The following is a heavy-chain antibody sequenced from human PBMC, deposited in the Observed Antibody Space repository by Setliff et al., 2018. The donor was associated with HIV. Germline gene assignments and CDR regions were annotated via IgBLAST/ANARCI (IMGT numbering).Heavy chain of an antibody. J-gene: IGHJ4*02. CDR2: IYWDDNK. Sequence: SGPTLVNPTQTLTLTCTFSGFSLSTGGVSLGWLRQPPGKAPECLGIIYWDDNKRYTPSLQDRLTITKDTFRHQVVLTMTNMAPVDMGTYYCAHSRMGVSGWPVFDSWGQGTLVTVSS. CDR1: GFSLSTGGVS. V-gene: IGHV2-5*02. D-gene: IGHD3-16*01. CDR3: AHSRMGVSGWPVFDS.